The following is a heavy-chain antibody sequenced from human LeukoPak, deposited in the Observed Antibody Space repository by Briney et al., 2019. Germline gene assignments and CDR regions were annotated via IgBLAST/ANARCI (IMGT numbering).Heavy chain of an antibody. CDR3: ASSYCSGGSCYSQGIDY. Sequence: ASVKVSCKASGYTLTGYYMHWVRQAPGQGLEWMGRINPNSGGTNYAQKFQGRVTMTRDTSISTAYMELSRLRSDDTAVYYCASSYCSGGSCYSQGIDYWGQGTLVTVSS. V-gene: IGHV1-2*06. D-gene: IGHD2-15*01. CDR1: GYTLTGYY. J-gene: IGHJ4*02. CDR2: INPNSGGT.